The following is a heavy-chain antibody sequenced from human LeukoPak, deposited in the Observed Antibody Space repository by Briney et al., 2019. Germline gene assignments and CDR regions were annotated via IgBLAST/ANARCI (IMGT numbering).Heavy chain of an antibody. D-gene: IGHD4-17*01. V-gene: IGHV4-59*01. Sequence: SETLSVTCTVSGGSISSYYWSWIRQPPGKGLEWIGYIYYSGSTNYNPSLKSRVTISVDTSKNQFSLKLSSVTAADTAVYYCARAHSIDYGDYFFDYWGQGTLVTVSS. CDR1: GGSISSYY. CDR2: IYYSGST. CDR3: ARAHSIDYGDYFFDY. J-gene: IGHJ4*02.